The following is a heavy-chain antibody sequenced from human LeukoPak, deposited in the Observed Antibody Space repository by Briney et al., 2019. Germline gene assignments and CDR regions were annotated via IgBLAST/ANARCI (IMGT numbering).Heavy chain of an antibody. J-gene: IGHJ4*02. CDR2: ISGGGGTT. Sequence: GGSLRLSCAASEFTFSNYAMSWVRQPPGKGLEWVSGISGGGGTTYYADSVKGRFTISRDNSKNTLYLEMNSLRAEDTAVYYCAKGPIIVGARPPGKFFFDYWGQGTLVTVSS. CDR1: EFTFSNYA. V-gene: IGHV3-23*01. CDR3: AKGPIIVGARPPGKFFFDY. D-gene: IGHD1-26*01.